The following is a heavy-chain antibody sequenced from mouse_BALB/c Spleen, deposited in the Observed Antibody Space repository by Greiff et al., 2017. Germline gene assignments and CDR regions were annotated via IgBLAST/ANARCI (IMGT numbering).Heavy chain of an antibody. Sequence: VQLKESGAELVKPGASVKLSCTASGFNIKDTYMHWVKQRPEQGLEWIGRIDPANGNTKYDPKFQGKATITADTSSNTAYLQLSSLTSEDTAVYYCARSGYYGYFDVWGAGTTVTVSS. J-gene: IGHJ1*01. CDR2: IDPANGNT. CDR1: GFNIKDTY. D-gene: IGHD2-2*01. CDR3: ARSGYYGYFDV. V-gene: IGHV14-3*02.